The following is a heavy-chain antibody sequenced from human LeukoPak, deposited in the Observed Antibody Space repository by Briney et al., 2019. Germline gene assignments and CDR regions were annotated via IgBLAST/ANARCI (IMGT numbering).Heavy chain of an antibody. V-gene: IGHV4-4*07. Sequence: PSETLSLTCTVSTGSITGSYYWSWIRQPAGKGLEWIGRIYASGSTNYDPSLKSRVTISVDKSNNQFSLMVTSVTAAETAVYYCPRGKQNAVDYWGQGILVTVSS. J-gene: IGHJ4*02. CDR2: IYASGST. CDR3: PRGKQNAVDY. CDR1: TGSITGSYY. D-gene: IGHD1-1*01.